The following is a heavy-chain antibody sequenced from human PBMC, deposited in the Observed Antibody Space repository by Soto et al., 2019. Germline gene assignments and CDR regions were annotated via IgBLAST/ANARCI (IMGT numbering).Heavy chain of an antibody. CDR1: GFTFSSYA. Sequence: GGSLRLSCAASGFTFSSYAMSWVRQAPGKGLEWVSAISGSGGSTYYADSVKGRFTISRNNSKNTLYLQMNSLRAEDTAVYYCVKRFLEPHYYGMDVWGQGTTVTVSS. CDR2: ISGSGGST. D-gene: IGHD3-3*01. J-gene: IGHJ6*02. V-gene: IGHV3-23*01. CDR3: VKRFLEPHYYGMDV.